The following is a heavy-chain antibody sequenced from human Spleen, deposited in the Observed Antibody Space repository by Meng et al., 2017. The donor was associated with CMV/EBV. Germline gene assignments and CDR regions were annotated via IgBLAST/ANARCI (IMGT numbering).Heavy chain of an antibody. Sequence: GSYFWSWLRPHPGKGLEWLGYIFYTGSTYHSPSLKSRVTISVDTSKNQFSLKLTSVTAADTAVYYCMREGEYCSGTSCYKGHFDLWGRGTLVTVSS. J-gene: IGHJ2*01. D-gene: IGHD2-2*01. CDR2: IFYTGST. V-gene: IGHV4-31*02. CDR3: MREGEYCSGTSCYKGHFDL. CDR1: GSYF.